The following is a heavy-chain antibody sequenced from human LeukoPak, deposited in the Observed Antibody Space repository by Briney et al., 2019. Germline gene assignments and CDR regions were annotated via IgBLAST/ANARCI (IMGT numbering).Heavy chain of an antibody. CDR2: IIPFVGPA. J-gene: IGHJ4*02. CDR1: GGTFSSYA. CDR3: ARVLRYASPYFDI. V-gene: IGHV1-69*13. Sequence: SVKVSCKASGGTFSSYAINWVRQAPGQGLEWMGGIIPFVGPAKYAQSFQGRVTITADESTSTAYMELSSLTSEDTAIYFCARVLRYASPYFDIWGQGTLVTVSS. D-gene: IGHD2-2*01.